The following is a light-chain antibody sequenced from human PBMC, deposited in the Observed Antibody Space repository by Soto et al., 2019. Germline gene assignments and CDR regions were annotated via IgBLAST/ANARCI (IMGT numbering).Light chain of an antibody. Sequence: LLTQSPATLSLSPGESATLSCRASQTVSSQLAWYQQKPGQAPRLFIYDASKRATGVPGRFSGSGSGTDFTLTISSLEPDDFGVYYCQQRSSWPTFGQGTRVEIK. V-gene: IGKV3-11*01. CDR2: DAS. CDR3: QQRSSWPT. J-gene: IGKJ1*01. CDR1: QTVSSQ.